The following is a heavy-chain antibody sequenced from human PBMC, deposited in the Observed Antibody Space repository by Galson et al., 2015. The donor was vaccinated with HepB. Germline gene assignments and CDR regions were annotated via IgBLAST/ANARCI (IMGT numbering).Heavy chain of an antibody. CDR3: AKEKNSGWYVRDAFDI. J-gene: IGHJ3*02. CDR1: GFTFSSYA. CDR2: ISGSGGST. D-gene: IGHD6-19*01. V-gene: IGHV3-23*01. Sequence: SLRLSCAASGFTFSSYAMSWVRQAPGKGLGWVSAISGSGGSTYYADSVKGRFTISRDNSKNTLYLQMNSLRAEDTAVYYCAKEKNSGWYVRDAFDIWGQGTMVTVSS.